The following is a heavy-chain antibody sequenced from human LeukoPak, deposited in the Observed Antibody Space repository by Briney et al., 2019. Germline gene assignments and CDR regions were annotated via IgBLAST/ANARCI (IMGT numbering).Heavy chain of an antibody. CDR3: ARHYCSGGSCYTDY. D-gene: IGHD2-15*01. J-gene: IGHJ4*02. CDR2: MNPNSGNT. V-gene: IGHV1-8*01. Sequence: ASVKVSCKASGYTFTSYDINWVRQATGQGLEWMGWMNPNSGNTGYAQKFQGRVTMTRNTSISTAYMELSSLRSEDTAVYYCARHYCSGGSCYTDYWGQGTLVTVPS. CDR1: GYTFTSYD.